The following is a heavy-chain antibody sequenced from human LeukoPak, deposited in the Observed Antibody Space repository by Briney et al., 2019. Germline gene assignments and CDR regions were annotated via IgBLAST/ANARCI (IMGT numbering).Heavy chain of an antibody. V-gene: IGHV1-2*02. Sequence: ASVKVSCKASGGTFSSYAISWVRQAPGQGLEWMGWINPNSGGTNYAQKFQGRVTMTRDTSISTAYMELSRLRSDDTAVYYCARGADYYDSSGSFDYWGRGTLVTVSS. CDR1: GGTFSSYA. D-gene: IGHD3-22*01. CDR3: ARGADYYDSSGSFDY. CDR2: INPNSGGT. J-gene: IGHJ4*02.